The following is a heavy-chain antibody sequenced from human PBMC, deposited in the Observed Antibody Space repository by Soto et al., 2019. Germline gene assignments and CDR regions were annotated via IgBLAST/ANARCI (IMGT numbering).Heavy chain of an antibody. Sequence: GASVKVSCKASGYTFTSYDINWVRQATGQGLEWMGWMNPNSGNTGYAQKFQGRVTMTRNTSISTAYMELSSLRSEDTAVYYCARGINYYDSGDDAFDIWGQGQWSPSPQ. V-gene: IGHV1-8*01. CDR2: MNPNSGNT. CDR1: GYTFTSYD. D-gene: IGHD3-10*01. J-gene: IGHJ3*02. CDR3: ARGINYYDSGDDAFDI.